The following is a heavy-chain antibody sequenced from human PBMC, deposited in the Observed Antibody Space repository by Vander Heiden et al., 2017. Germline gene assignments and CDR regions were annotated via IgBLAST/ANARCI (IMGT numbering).Heavy chain of an antibody. J-gene: IGHJ4*02. CDR3: AKGGIAAAADFDY. CDR2: ISWNSGSI. V-gene: IGHV3-9*01. D-gene: IGHD6-13*01. CDR1: GFTFDDDA. Sequence: EVQLVESGGGLVQPGRSLILSCAASGFTFDDDAMHWVRQAPGKGLEWVSGISWNSGSIGYADSVKGRFTISRDNAKNSLYLQMNSLRAEDTALYYCAKGGIAAAADFDYWGQGTLVTVSS.